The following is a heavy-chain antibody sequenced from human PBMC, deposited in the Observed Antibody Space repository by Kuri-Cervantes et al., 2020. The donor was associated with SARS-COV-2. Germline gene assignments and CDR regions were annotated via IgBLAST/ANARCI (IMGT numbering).Heavy chain of an antibody. V-gene: IGHV3-7*01. J-gene: IGHJ4*02. CDR1: GFTFSSCE. CDR3: VTRLGAVAVADVPIY. Sequence: GESLKISCAASGFTFSSCEMNWVRQAPGKGLEWVANIKEDGSQKNYADSVKGRFTISRDNAKNSLYLQMSSLRAEDTAVYYCVTRLGAVAVADVPIYWGQGTLVTVSS. D-gene: IGHD6-19*01. CDR2: IKEDGSQK.